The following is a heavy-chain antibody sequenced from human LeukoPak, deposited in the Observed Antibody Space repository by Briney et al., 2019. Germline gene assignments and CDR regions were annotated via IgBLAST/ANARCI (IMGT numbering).Heavy chain of an antibody. D-gene: IGHD2-2*01. CDR1: GGSVSSGSYY. J-gene: IGHJ6*02. CDR2: IYYSGST. Sequence: SETLSLTCTVSGGSVSSGSYYWNWIRQPPGKGLEWIGYIYYSGSTNYIPSLKSRVTISVDTSKNQSSLKLSSVTAADTAVYYCARDRLVVPAAMVSAYHYYGMDVWGQGTTVTVSS. V-gene: IGHV4-61*01. CDR3: ARDRLVVPAAMVSAYHYYGMDV.